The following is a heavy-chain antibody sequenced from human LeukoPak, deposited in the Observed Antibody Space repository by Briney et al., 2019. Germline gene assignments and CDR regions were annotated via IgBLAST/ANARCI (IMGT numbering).Heavy chain of an antibody. D-gene: IGHD3-3*01. Sequence: PSETLSLTCTVSGGSISSGSYYWSWIRQPAGKGLEWIGRIYTSGSTNYNPSLKSRVTISVDTSKNQFSLKLSSVTAADTAVYYCAREVEGDVWSGYLYNGVDPSGQGTLVIVSS. CDR1: GGSISSGSYY. J-gene: IGHJ5*02. CDR3: AREVEGDVWSGYLYNGVDP. CDR2: IYTSGST. V-gene: IGHV4-61*02.